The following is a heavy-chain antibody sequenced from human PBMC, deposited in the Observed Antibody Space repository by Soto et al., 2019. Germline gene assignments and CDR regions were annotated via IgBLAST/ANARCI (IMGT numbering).Heavy chain of an antibody. CDR2: IYYSGST. CDR3: ARDREGWFDP. Sequence: SETLSRTCTVSGGSISSYYWSWIRQPPGKGLEWIGYIYYSGSTNYNPSLKSRVTISVDTSKNEFSLKLSSVTAADTAVYYCARDREGWFDPWGQGTLVTVSS. CDR1: GGSISSYY. D-gene: IGHD1-26*01. J-gene: IGHJ5*02. V-gene: IGHV4-59*01.